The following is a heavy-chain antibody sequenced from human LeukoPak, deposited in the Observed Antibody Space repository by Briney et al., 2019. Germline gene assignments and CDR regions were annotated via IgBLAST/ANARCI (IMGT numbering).Heavy chain of an antibody. D-gene: IGHD4-17*01. J-gene: IGHJ4*02. CDR2: IFHSGSD. Sequence: PSETLSLTCTVSGASISSGAYFWTWIRQHPGRDLEWIGYIFHSGSDFYNPSLESRVTISVDTTENHFSLKVNSVTAADTAVYYCARYDYGDSRAFDYWGQGILVTVSS. CDR3: ARYDYGDSRAFDY. CDR1: GASISSGAYF. V-gene: IGHV4-31*03.